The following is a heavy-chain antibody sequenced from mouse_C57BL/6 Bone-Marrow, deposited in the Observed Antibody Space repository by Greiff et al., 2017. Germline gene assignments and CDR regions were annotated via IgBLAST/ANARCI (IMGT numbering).Heavy chain of an antibody. Sequence: QVQLQQPGAELVMPGASVKLSCKASGYTFTSYWMHWVKQRPGQGLEWIGEIDSSDSYTNYNQTFKGKSTLTVDKSSSTAYMQLSSLTSEGSAVYYCAVGFDCWGQGTTLTVSS. J-gene: IGHJ2*01. D-gene: IGHD1-1*02. V-gene: IGHV1-69*01. CDR3: AVGFDC. CDR2: IDSSDSYT. CDR1: GYTFTSYW.